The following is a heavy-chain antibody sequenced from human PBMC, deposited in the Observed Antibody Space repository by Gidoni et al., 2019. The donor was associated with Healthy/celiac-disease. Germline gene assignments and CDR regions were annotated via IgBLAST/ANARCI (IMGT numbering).Heavy chain of an antibody. Sequence: QVQLVESGGGVVQPGRSLRPPWAAPGFTFSCYGMHWVRQGPGKGVEWVAVISYDGSNKYYADSVKGRFTISRDNSKNTLYLQMNSLRAEDTAVYYCAKDLPDMGFDYWGQGTLVTVSS. J-gene: IGHJ4*02. CDR1: GFTFSCYG. D-gene: IGHD2-15*01. CDR3: AKDLPDMGFDY. CDR2: ISYDGSNK. V-gene: IGHV3-30*18.